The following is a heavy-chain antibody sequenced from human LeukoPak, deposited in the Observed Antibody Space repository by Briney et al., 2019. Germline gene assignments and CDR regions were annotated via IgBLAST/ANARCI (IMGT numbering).Heavy chain of an antibody. CDR3: ATDRPWRGVY. CDR2: IKTKTDGGTT. D-gene: IGHD3-10*01. J-gene: IGHJ4*02. Sequence: GGSLRLSCAASGFPFSNAWMNWVRQAPGKGLEWVGRIKTKTDGGTTDYAAPVQGGFTISRDDSKNTLYLQMNSLKTEDTAVYYCATDRPWRGVYWGQGTLVTVSS. V-gene: IGHV3-15*01. CDR1: GFPFSNAW.